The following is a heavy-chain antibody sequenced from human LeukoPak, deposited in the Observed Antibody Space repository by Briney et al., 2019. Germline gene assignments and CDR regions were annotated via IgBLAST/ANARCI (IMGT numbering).Heavy chain of an antibody. CDR1: EFTFSNYA. D-gene: IGHD3-10*01. CDR3: AKDATTSHYGSGSYGFDY. J-gene: IGHJ4*02. CDR2: ISGSGGST. V-gene: IGHV3-23*01. Sequence: GGSLRLSCAASEFTFSNYAMTWVRQAPGKGLEGVSAISGSGGSTDYADSVKGRFTISRDNSKATLYPQMNSLRVEHTAVYYCAKDATTSHYGSGSYGFDYWGQGTLVTVSS.